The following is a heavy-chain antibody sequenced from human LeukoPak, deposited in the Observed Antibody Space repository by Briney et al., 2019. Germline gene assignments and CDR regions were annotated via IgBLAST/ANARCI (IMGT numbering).Heavy chain of an antibody. D-gene: IGHD4-17*01. J-gene: IGHJ4*02. CDR1: GFTFSNYG. CDR2: IWYDGSNK. V-gene: IGHV3-33*06. Sequence: GRSMRLSCAASGFTFSNYGMHWVRQAPGKWLEWVAVIWYDGSNKYYADSVKGRFTISRDNSKNTLYLQMNSLRAEDTAVYYCAKVGHGDYYLDYWGQGTLVTVSS. CDR3: AKVGHGDYYLDY.